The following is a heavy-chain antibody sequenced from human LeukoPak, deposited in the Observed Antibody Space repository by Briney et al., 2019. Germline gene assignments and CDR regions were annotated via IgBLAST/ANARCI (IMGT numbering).Heavy chain of an antibody. CDR3: AKDRGDSGWYLDY. J-gene: IGHJ4*02. Sequence: GGSLRLSCAASGFTFSGYSMNWVRQAPGKGLEWVSSISSSSSNIYYADSVKGRLAISRDNAKNSLYLQMNSLGAEDTAVYYCAKDRGDSGWYLDYWGQGALVTVSS. D-gene: IGHD6-19*01. V-gene: IGHV3-21*04. CDR1: GFTFSGYS. CDR2: ISSSSSNI.